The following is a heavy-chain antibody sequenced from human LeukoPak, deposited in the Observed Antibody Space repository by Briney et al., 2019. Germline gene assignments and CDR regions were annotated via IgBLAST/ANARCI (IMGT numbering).Heavy chain of an antibody. V-gene: IGHV4-4*07. J-gene: IGHJ5*02. Sequence: SENLSLTCTVSGGSISSYYWSWIRQPAGKGLEWIGRIYTSGSTNYNPSLKSRVTMSVDTSKNQFSLKLSSVTAADTAVYYCARDPTRITIFGADIEGNWFDPWGQGTLVTVSS. CDR1: GGSISSYY. CDR2: IYTSGST. CDR3: ARDPTRITIFGADIEGNWFDP. D-gene: IGHD3-3*01.